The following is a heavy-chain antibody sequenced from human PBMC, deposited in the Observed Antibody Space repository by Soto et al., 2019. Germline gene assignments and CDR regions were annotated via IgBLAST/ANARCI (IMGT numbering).Heavy chain of an antibody. J-gene: IGHJ5*02. CDR2: IYTSGST. V-gene: IGHV4-4*07. CDR1: GGSLSSYY. CDR3: ARDRKLTMVRGVRMGWCDP. D-gene: IGHD3-10*01. Sequence: QVQLQESGPGLVKPSETLSLTCTVSGGSLSSYYWSWIRQPAGKGLEWFGRIYTSGSTNYNPSLKSRVTMSVDTSKHQFYLKLSSVTAADTAVYYCARDRKLTMVRGVRMGWCDPWGQGTLVTVSS.